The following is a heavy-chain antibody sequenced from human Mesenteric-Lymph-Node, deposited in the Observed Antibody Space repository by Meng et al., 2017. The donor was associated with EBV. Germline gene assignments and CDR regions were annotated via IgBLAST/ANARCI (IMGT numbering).Heavy chain of an antibody. V-gene: IGHV4-34*02. CDR1: GGSFSGSF. CDR2: INPSGGT. CDR3: ARSTRGYSSSWFDY. J-gene: IGHJ4*02. Sequence: QVQLQQWGAGLLKPSGTLSLPCAVYGGSFSGSFWSWIRQPPGKGLEWIGEINPSGGTNYSPSLKSRVTISLDTSKNQFSLKLSSVTAADTAVYYCARSTRGYSSSWFDYWSQGTLVTVSS. D-gene: IGHD6-13*01.